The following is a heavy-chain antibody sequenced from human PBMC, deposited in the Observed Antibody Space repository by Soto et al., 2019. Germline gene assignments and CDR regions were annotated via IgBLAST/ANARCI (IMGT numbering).Heavy chain of an antibody. Sequence: LSLTCAISGDSVSSNSPAWNWIRQSPSRGLEWLGRTYYRSKWYNDYAVVVKSRLTITPDTSKNQFSLQLNSVTPEDTAVYYCARAIGPMLFDVWGQGTMVTVSS. J-gene: IGHJ3*01. V-gene: IGHV6-1*01. CDR3: ARAIGPMLFDV. D-gene: IGHD2-8*01. CDR1: GDSVSSNSPA. CDR2: TYYRSKWYN.